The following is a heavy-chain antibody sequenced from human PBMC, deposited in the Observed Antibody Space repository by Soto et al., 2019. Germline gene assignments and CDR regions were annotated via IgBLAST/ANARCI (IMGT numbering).Heavy chain of an antibody. Sequence: QVQLVESGGGVVQPGSSLTLSCAASGFAFNNYAMHWVRQAPGKGLEWVAVMSYEGGRTIYADSVKGRFTISRDTSNSTLYPQLTTLTTEHAAVYFCTKTVCDTSLETHSFEYWGLGTLVTVSS. CDR3: TKTVCDTSLETHSFEY. D-gene: IGHD1-1*01. V-gene: IGHV3-30*04. CDR2: MSYEGGRT. CDR1: GFAFNNYA. J-gene: IGHJ4*02.